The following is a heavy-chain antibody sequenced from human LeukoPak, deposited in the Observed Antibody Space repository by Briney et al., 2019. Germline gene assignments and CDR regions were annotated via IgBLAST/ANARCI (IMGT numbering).Heavy chain of an antibody. CDR3: ATYSSLNRREFQY. V-gene: IGHV3-7*01. D-gene: IGHD3-22*01. J-gene: IGHJ1*01. CDR1: GFTFSNYW. CDR2: IKTDGSEK. Sequence: GGSLRLSCEGSGFTFSNYWMGWVRQAPGKGLQWVANIKTDGSEKYHVDSVKGRFTISRDNAKNSPYLQMNSLRAEDTAVYYCATYSSLNRREFQYWGQGTLLTVSS.